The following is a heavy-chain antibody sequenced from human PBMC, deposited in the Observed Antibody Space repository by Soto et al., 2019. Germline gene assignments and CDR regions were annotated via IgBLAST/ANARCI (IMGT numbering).Heavy chain of an antibody. CDR2: VYHTGST. CDR3: ARHPIRYYDVLTGQIVYPEFNWVDP. Sequence: PSETLSLTCAVLGGFIPNDYWSWIRQPTGKGLEWIGYVYHTGSTNYKPSLKSRVTISVDKSKNQFSLKLTSVTAADTAVYYCARHPIRYYDVLTGQIVYPEFNWVDPWGHGILVTVS. CDR1: GGFIPNDY. V-gene: IGHV4-59*08. D-gene: IGHD3-9*01. J-gene: IGHJ5*02.